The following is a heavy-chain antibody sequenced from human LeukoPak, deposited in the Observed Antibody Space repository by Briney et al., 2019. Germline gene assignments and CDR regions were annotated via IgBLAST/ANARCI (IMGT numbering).Heavy chain of an antibody. J-gene: IGHJ4*02. Sequence: ASVTVSCKASGYTFTSYYMHWVRQAPGQGLEWMGIINPSGGSTSYAQKFQGRVTMTRDTSTSTVYMELSSLRSEDTAVYYCARGRPGIAAANPGGYFDYWGQGTLVTVSS. D-gene: IGHD6-13*01. CDR2: INPSGGST. CDR3: ARGRPGIAAANPGGYFDY. V-gene: IGHV1-46*01. CDR1: GYTFTSYY.